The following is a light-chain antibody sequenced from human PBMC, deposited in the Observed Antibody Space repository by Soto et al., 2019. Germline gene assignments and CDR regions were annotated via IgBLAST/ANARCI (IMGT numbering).Light chain of an antibody. Sequence: DIQMTQSPSSVSASVGDRVTITCRASQDISSWLAWYQQKPGKAPKLLIYATSSLQSGVPSRFSGSGSGTDFPLTISSLQPEDFATYYCQQANSFPWTFGQGTKVAVK. CDR3: QQANSFPWT. J-gene: IGKJ1*01. CDR1: QDISSW. V-gene: IGKV1-12*01. CDR2: ATS.